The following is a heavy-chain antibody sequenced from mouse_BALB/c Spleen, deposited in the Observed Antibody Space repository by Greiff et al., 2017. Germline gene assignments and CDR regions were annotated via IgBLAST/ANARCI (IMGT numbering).Heavy chain of an antibody. CDR1: GYTFTDYN. Sequence: VQLKQSGPELVKPGASVKISCKASGYTFTDYNMHWVKQSHGKSLEWIGYIYPYNGGTGYNQKFKSKATLTVDNSSSTAYMELRSLTSEDSAVYYCARGRGNYDYYAMDYWGQGTSVTVSS. CDR3: ARGRGNYDYYAMDY. V-gene: IGHV1S29*02. D-gene: IGHD2-1*01. CDR2: IYPYNGGT. J-gene: IGHJ4*01.